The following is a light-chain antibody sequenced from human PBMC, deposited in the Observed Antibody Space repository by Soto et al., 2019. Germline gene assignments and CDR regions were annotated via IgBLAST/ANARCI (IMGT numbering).Light chain of an antibody. J-gene: IGKJ3*01. V-gene: IGKV3-15*01. CDR3: QQYNNWPSFT. CDR2: GAS. CDR1: QSVSSN. Sequence: DIVMTQSPATLSVSPGERATLSCRASQSVSSNLAWYQQKPGQAPRLLVYGASTRATGIPARFSGSGSGTEINLTISSLQSEDFALYYCQQYNNWPSFTFGPGTKVDIK.